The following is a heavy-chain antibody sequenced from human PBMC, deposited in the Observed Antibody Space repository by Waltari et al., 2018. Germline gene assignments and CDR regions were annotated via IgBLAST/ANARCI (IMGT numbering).Heavy chain of an antibody. Sequence: EAQLVETGGGLIQPGGSLRLSCAASGFTVSTNYMTWVRQAPGKGLEWVSVIYSGGYTYYADSVKGRFTISRDNSRNTVYLQMNSLRAEDTAVYYCARAGGSYWGQGTLVTVSS. CDR3: ARAGGSY. D-gene: IGHD6-19*01. CDR2: IYSGGYT. J-gene: IGHJ4*02. CDR1: GFTVSTNY. V-gene: IGHV3-53*02.